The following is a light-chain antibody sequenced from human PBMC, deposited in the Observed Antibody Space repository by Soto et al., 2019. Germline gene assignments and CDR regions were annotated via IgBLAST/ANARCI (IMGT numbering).Light chain of an antibody. CDR3: FSFTTDWTHV. Sequence: QSVVTQPASVSVSPGQSITISGTGSSSDIGAYNYVSWFQQYPGKAPKLIISEVSNRPSGVSNRFSDSKSGTAASLTISGLQTEDEADYFCFSFTTDWTHVFGTGTKVTVL. CDR2: EVS. J-gene: IGLJ1*01. CDR1: SSDIGAYNY. V-gene: IGLV2-14*01.